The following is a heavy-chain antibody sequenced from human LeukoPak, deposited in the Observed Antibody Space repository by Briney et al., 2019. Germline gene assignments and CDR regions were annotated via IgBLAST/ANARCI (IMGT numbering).Heavy chain of an antibody. Sequence: ASVKVSCKASGYTFTSYGISWVRQAPGKGLEWVSAISGSGGSTYYADSVKGRFTISRDNSKNTLYLQMNSLRAEDTAVYYCAKAYYGSGSYYNAFDCWGQGTLVTVSS. J-gene: IGHJ4*02. V-gene: IGHV3-23*01. D-gene: IGHD3-10*01. CDR3: AKAYYGSGSYYNAFDC. CDR2: ISGSGGST. CDR1: GYTFTSYG.